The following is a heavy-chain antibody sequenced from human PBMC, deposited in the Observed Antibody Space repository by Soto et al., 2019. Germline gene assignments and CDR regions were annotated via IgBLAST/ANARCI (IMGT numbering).Heavy chain of an antibody. CDR1: GYTFTSYG. CDR2: ISAYNGNT. D-gene: IGHD3-9*01. V-gene: IGHV1-18*01. Sequence: ASVKVSCKASGYTFTSYGISWARQAPGQGLEWMGWISAYNGNTNYAQKLQGRVTMTTDTSTSTAYMELRSLRSDDTAVYYCARVPDVRYFDRLPSGYFDYWGQGTLVTVSS. CDR3: ARVPDVRYFDRLPSGYFDY. J-gene: IGHJ4*02.